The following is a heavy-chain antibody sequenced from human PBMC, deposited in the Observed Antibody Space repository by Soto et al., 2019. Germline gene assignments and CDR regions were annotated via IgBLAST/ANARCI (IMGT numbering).Heavy chain of an antibody. J-gene: IGHJ4*02. D-gene: IGHD5-18*01. CDR2: INHSGST. Sequence: SEILSLTCAVSGASISTNNWWSWVRQPPGKGLEWIGEINHSGSTNYNPSLKSRVTISVDTSKNQFSLKLSSVTAADTAVYYCASGATRGYSYERLDYWGQGTLVTVSS. CDR3: ASGATRGYSYERLDY. V-gene: IGHV4-4*02. CDR1: GASISTNNW.